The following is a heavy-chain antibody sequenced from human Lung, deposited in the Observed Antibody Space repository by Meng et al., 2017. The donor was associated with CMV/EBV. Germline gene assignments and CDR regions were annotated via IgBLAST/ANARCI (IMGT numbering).Heavy chain of an antibody. V-gene: IGHV3-11*01. CDR1: TFADYY. Sequence: TFADYYMSWVRRATGKGLEWISFISNTGRTIYDSDSVKGRFTISRDNAKNSLYLQMDNLKIEDTALYYCARDPAELGYYVGSGYFDLWGPGTLVTVSS. CDR2: ISNTGRTI. J-gene: IGHJ4*02. D-gene: IGHD3-10*02. CDR3: ARDPAELGYYVGSGYFDL.